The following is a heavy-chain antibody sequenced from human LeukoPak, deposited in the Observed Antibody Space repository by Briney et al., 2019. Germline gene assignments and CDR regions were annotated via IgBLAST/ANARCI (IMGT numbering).Heavy chain of an antibody. J-gene: IGHJ6*02. V-gene: IGHV3-30-3*01. CDR2: ISYDGSNK. CDR3: ASSLYLYYYYGMDV. Sequence: GRSLRLSCAASGFTFSSYAMHWVRQAPGKGLEWVAVISYDGSNKYYADSVKGRFTISRDNSKNTLYLQMNSLRAEDTAVYYCASSLYLYYYYGMDVWGQGTTVTVSS. CDR1: GFTFSSYA. D-gene: IGHD5/OR15-5a*01.